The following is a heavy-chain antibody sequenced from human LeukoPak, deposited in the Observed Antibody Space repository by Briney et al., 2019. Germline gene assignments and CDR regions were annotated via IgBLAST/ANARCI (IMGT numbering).Heavy chain of an antibody. CDR2: IKEHGSEK. CDR3: ARIPGGGGASFSFDP. V-gene: IGHV3-7*01. Sequence: SGGSLRLSCAASGVTFTRYWMTWVRQAPGKGLEWVASIKEHGSEKYFVDSVKGRFTISRDDAKTSVYLQMDSLTAEDLAIYCCARIPGGGGASFSFDPWGQGTQVTVST. J-gene: IGHJ5*02. CDR1: GVTFTRYW. D-gene: IGHD3-16*01.